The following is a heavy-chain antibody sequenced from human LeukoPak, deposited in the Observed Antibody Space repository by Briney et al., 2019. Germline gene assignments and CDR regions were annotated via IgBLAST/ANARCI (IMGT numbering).Heavy chain of an antibody. V-gene: IGHV1-18*01. CDR3: ARAVGLRYFDWSFGY. CDR1: GYTFTSYG. Sequence: ASVKVSCKASGYTFTSYGISWVRQAPGQGLEWMGWISAYNGNTNYAQKLQGRVTMTTDTSTSTAYMELRSLRSDDTAVYYCARAVGLRYFDWSFGYWGQGTLVTVSS. J-gene: IGHJ4*02. D-gene: IGHD3-9*01. CDR2: ISAYNGNT.